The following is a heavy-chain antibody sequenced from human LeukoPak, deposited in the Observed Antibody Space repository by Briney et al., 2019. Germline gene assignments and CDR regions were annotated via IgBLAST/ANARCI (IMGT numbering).Heavy chain of an antibody. J-gene: IGHJ4*02. V-gene: IGHV3-48*03. D-gene: IGHD2-2*01. CDR2: ISSSDSTI. CDR3: ARGDPGIVVVPAAIDY. CDR1: GFTFSSYE. Sequence: GGSLRLSCAASGFTFSSYEMNWVRQAPGKGLEWVSYISSSDSTIYYADSVKGRFTISRDNSKNTLYLQMNSLRAEDTAVYYCARGDPGIVVVPAAIDYWGQGTLVTVSS.